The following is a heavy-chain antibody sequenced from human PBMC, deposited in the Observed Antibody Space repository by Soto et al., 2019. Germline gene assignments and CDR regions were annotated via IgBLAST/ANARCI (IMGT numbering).Heavy chain of an antibody. CDR1: GFTFSSYA. V-gene: IGHV3-23*01. CDR3: AKDHTGVIAARLFDY. CDR2: ISGSGGST. D-gene: IGHD6-6*01. J-gene: IGHJ4*02. Sequence: GGSLRLSCAASGFTFSSYAMSWVRQAPGKGLEWVSAISGSGGSTYYADSVKGRFTISRDNSKNTLYLQMNSLRAEDTAVYYCAKDHTGVIAARLFDYWGQGTLVTVSS.